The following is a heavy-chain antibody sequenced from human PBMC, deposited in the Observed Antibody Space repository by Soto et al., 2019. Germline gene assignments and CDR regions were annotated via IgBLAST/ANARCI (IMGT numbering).Heavy chain of an antibody. CDR2: VDHEDGET. V-gene: IGHV1-69-2*01. J-gene: IGHJ6*02. Sequence: ASVNVSCKVSGYFFTDYSMHWVQQAPGRGLEWMGLVDHEDGETTYAEKVQGRVTITADTSTDTAYMELSSLRSADTAVYYCATARGRAFRYFDFWGQGTTVTVSS. D-gene: IGHD3-9*01. CDR1: GYFFTDYS. CDR3: ATARGRAFRYFDF.